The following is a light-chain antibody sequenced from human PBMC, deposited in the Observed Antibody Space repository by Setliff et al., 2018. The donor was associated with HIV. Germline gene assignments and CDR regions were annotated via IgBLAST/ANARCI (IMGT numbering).Light chain of an antibody. J-gene: IGLJ1*01. CDR2: YDS. Sequence: YELTQPPSVSVAPGKTARITRGGNNIGSKSVHWHQQKPGQAPVLVIYYDSDRPSGIPERFSGSNSGNTATLTISRVEAGDEADYYCQVWDSSSDHYVFGTGTKVTVL. CDR1: NIGSKS. CDR3: QVWDSSSDHYV. V-gene: IGLV3-21*04.